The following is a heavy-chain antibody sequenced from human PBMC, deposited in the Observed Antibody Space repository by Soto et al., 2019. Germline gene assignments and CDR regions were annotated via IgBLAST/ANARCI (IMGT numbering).Heavy chain of an antibody. CDR3: ARHSGRFGIAGAGIDS. J-gene: IGHJ5*01. CDR1: GGSIRDSNYY. CDR2: VYYSGTT. D-gene: IGHD6-19*01. V-gene: IGHV4-39*01. Sequence: QLQLQESGPGLVKPSDTLSLTCTVSGGSIRDSNYYWGWFRQSPGKGLEWIGSVYYSGTTYYKPSLQSQVTISVDTSKHQFSLNLRSVTATDTAVYYSARHSGRFGIAGAGIDSWGQGTRVTVSS.